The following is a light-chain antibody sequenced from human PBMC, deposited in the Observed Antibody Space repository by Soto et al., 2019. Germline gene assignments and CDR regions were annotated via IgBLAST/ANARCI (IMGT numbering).Light chain of an antibody. J-gene: IGKJ4*02. V-gene: IGKV1-33*01. CDR2: DAS. CDR1: QDISHD. Sequence: DIQMTQSPSSLSASVGDRVTITCQATQDISHDLNWYQQKPGKAPKLLNYDASNLETGVPSRFSGSGSGTDFTFTISSLQPEYISTYYCQPLISDPRLSFGGGTKVEIK. CDR3: QPLISDPRLS.